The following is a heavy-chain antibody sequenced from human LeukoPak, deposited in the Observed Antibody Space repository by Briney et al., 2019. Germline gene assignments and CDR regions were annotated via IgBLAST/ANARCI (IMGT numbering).Heavy chain of an antibody. Sequence: PSKTLSLTCAVYGGSFSGYYWSWIRQPPGKGLEWIGEINHSGSTNYNPSLKSRVTISVDTSKNQFSLKLSSVTAADTAVYYCARGVPYSGSYYSWFDPWGQGTLVTVSS. V-gene: IGHV4-34*01. CDR1: GGSFSGYY. D-gene: IGHD1-26*01. CDR3: ARGVPYSGSYYSWFDP. J-gene: IGHJ5*02. CDR2: INHSGST.